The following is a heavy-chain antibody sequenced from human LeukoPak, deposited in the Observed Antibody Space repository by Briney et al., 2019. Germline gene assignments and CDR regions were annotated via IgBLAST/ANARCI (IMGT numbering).Heavy chain of an antibody. J-gene: IGHJ6*02. Sequence: SETLSLTCTVSGGSISSYYWSWIRQPPGKGLEWLGYIYHSGSTNYNPSLKSRVTISVDTSKNQFSLKLSSVTAADTAVYYCARSSPQYYYYYGMDVWGQGTTVTVSS. CDR2: IYHSGST. CDR3: ARSSPQYYYYYGMDV. CDR1: GGSISSYY. V-gene: IGHV4-59*08.